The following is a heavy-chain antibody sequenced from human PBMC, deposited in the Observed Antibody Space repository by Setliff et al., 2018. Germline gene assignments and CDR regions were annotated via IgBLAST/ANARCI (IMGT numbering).Heavy chain of an antibody. D-gene: IGHD7-27*01. CDR1: GYTFTNYW. CDR2: IYPGDSDT. V-gene: IGHV5-51*01. J-gene: IGHJ6*02. Sequence: PGESLKISCKSSGYTFTNYWIGWVRQMPGKGLEWMGIIYPGDSDTRYSPSFQGQVTISADKSISPAYLQWSSLKSSDTAMYYCARRQGANWGSDYYYAMDVWGQGTTVTVSS. CDR3: ARRQGANWGSDYYYAMDV.